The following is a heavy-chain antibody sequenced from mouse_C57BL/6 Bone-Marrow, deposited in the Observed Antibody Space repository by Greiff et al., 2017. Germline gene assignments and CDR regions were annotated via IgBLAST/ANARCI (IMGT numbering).Heavy chain of an antibody. CDR2: IRNKANNHAT. Sequence: EVHLVESGGGLVQPGGSMKLSCAASGFTFSDAWMDWVRQSPEQGLEWVAEIRNKANNHATYYAESVKGRFTISRDDSKRRVYLQINSSRAEDTGIYYCTRRGPWFAYWGQGTLVTVSA. CDR1: GFTFSDAW. J-gene: IGHJ3*01. V-gene: IGHV6-6*01. CDR3: TRRGPWFAY.